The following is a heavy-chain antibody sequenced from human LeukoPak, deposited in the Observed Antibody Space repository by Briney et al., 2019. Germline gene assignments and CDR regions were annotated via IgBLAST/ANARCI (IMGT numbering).Heavy chain of an antibody. J-gene: IGHJ5*02. CDR1: GCTFSSYA. V-gene: IGHV3-23*01. CDR3: AKDWYGDYAGPFDP. Sequence: GGSLRLSCAASGCTFSSYAMSWVRQAPGKGLEWVSAISGSGGSTYYADSVKGRFTISRDNSKNTLYLQMNSLRAEDTAVYYCAKDWYGDYAGPFDPWGQGTLDTVSS. CDR2: ISGSGGST. D-gene: IGHD4-17*01.